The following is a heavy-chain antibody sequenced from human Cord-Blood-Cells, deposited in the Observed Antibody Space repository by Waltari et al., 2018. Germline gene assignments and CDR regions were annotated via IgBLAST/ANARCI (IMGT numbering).Heavy chain of an antibody. CDR1: GGSISSRSYY. Sequence: QLQLQESGPGLVKPSETLSLTCTVSGGSISSRSYYWGWIRQPPGKGLEWIGSIYYSGSTYYNPSLKSRVTISVDTSKNQFSLKLSSVTAADTAVYYCASPMVRGVAHFDYWGQGTLVTVSS. CDR2: IYYSGST. D-gene: IGHD3-10*01. J-gene: IGHJ4*02. CDR3: ASPMVRGVAHFDY. V-gene: IGHV4-39*07.